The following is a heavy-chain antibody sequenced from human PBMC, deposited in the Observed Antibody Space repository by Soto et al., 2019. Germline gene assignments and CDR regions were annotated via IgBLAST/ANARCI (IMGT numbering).Heavy chain of an antibody. CDR3: ARDHPHSYGIYYFDY. J-gene: IGHJ4*02. CDR2: IYSGGST. D-gene: IGHD5-18*01. CDR1: GGSITNYY. V-gene: IGHV4-59*01. Sequence: QVQLQESGPGLVKPSETLSLTCTVSGGSITNYYWSWIRQPPGKGLEWIGYIYSGGSTNYNPSLKSRGTISADTSKNQVSLKLTSVTAADTAVYYCARDHPHSYGIYYFDYWGQGTLVTVSS.